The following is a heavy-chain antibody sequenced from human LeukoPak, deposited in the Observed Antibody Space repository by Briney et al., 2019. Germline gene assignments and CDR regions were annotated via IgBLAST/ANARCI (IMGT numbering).Heavy chain of an antibody. CDR3: ARDSGRINYHDSSGYFYI. CDR2: IYYSGSN. CDR1: GGSISYYY. J-gene: IGHJ4*02. V-gene: IGHV4-59*01. Sequence: SETLSLTCSVSGGSISYYYWSWIRQPPGKGLEWIGYIYYSGSNNYNPSLKSRVTMSVDTSKNQFSLRLSSVTAADTAVYYCARDSGRINYHDSSGYFYIWGQGTLVTVSS. D-gene: IGHD3-22*01.